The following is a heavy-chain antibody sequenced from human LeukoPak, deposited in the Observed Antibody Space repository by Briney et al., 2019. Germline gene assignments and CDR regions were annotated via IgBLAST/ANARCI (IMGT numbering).Heavy chain of an antibody. CDR3: ARGGGYGSGSYYNFDY. Sequence: GGSLRLSCAASGFTFSSYAMNWVRQAPGKGLEWVSGISGSGVSTNYADSVKGRFTISRDNSKNTLSLQMNSLRAEDTAVYYCARGGGYGSGSYYNFDYWGQGTLVTVSS. J-gene: IGHJ4*02. D-gene: IGHD3-10*01. CDR2: ISGSGVST. CDR1: GFTFSSYA. V-gene: IGHV3-23*01.